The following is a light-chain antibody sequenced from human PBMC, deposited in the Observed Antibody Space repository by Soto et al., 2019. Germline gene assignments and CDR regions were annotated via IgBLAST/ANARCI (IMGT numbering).Light chain of an antibody. CDR2: EVV. CDR1: KSDIGVYDF. Sequence: QSALTQPPSASGSPGQSVTISCTGTKSDIGVYDFVSWYQHHPGKAPRLIIYEVVQRPSGVPDRFSGSKSGNTASLTVSGLQAAAEADYFCKSYAGSNTYVFGRGTKV. J-gene: IGLJ1*01. CDR3: KSYAGSNTYV. V-gene: IGLV2-8*01.